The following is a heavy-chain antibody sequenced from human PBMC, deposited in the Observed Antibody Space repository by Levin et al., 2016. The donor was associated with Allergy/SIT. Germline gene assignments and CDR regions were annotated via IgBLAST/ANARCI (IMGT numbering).Heavy chain of an antibody. Sequence: SETLSLTCAVYGGSFSGYYWSWIRQPPGKGLEWIGEINHSGSTNYNPSLKSRVTISVDTSKNQFSLKLSSVTAADTAVYYCARGGVGYCSGGSCYYYYYMDVWGKGTTVTVSS. CDR3: ARGGVGYCSGGSCYYYYYMDV. D-gene: IGHD2-15*01. CDR1: GGSFSGYY. J-gene: IGHJ6*03. CDR2: INHSGST. V-gene: IGHV4-34*01.